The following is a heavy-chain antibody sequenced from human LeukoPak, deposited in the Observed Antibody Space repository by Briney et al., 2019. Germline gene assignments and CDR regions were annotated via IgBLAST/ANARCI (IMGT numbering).Heavy chain of an antibody. CDR3: ASHYGDYSFFDY. CDR1: GFTFSSYW. CDR2: IKQDGSEK. J-gene: IGHJ4*02. V-gene: IGHV3-7*02. D-gene: IGHD4-17*01. Sequence: GGTLRLSCAASGFTFSSYWMSWVRQAPGKGLEWVANIKQDGSEKYYVDSVKGRFTISRDNAKNSLYLQMNSLRAEDTAVYYCASHYGDYSFFDYWGQGTLVTVSS.